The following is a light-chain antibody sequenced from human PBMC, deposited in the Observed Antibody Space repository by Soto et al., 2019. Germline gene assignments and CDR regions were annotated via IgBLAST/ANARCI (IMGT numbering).Light chain of an antibody. CDR2: DVS. V-gene: IGLV2-14*03. CDR1: SSDIGGYIY. CDR3: STYTSSRTR. J-gene: IGLJ2*01. Sequence: QSALTQPASVSGSPGQSITISCTGTSSDIGGYIYVSWYQHHPGKAPKLLIYDVSKRPSGVSNRFSGSKSGNTASLTISGLKVEDEADCFCSTYTSSRTRFGGGTKLTVL.